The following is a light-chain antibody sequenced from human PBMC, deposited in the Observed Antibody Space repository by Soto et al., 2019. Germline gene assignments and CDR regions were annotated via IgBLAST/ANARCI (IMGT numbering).Light chain of an antibody. CDR3: QQSYSTPWT. CDR2: KAS. Sequence: DIRMNQSPSTLSASVGDRVTITCRASQTISTWLAWYQQKPGRAPKLLIYKASSLESGVPSRFSGSGSGTDFTLTISSLQPEDFATYYCQQSYSTPWTFGQGTKVDIK. CDR1: QTISTW. V-gene: IGKV1-5*03. J-gene: IGKJ1*01.